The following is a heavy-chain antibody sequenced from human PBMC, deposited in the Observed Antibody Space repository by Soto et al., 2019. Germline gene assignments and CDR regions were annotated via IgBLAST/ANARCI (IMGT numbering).Heavy chain of an antibody. CDR1: GYTFTGYY. Sequence: ASVKVSCKASGYTFTGYYMHWVRQAPGQGLEWMGWINPNSGGTDYAQKFQGRVTMTRDTSISRAYMELSRLRSDDTAVYSCPTPLRYCSSTSCYQGGVGYWGQGTLVTVSS. D-gene: IGHD2-2*01. V-gene: IGHV1-2*02. CDR3: PTPLRYCSSTSCYQGGVGY. J-gene: IGHJ4*02. CDR2: INPNSGGT.